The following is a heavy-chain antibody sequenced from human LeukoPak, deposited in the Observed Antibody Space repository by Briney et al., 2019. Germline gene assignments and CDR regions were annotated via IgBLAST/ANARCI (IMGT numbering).Heavy chain of an antibody. D-gene: IGHD3-16*01. J-gene: IGHJ4*02. Sequence: GGSLRLSCTTSGFSFNTYSMSWVRQAPGKGLEWVSAINDDTPYYTDSVKGRFTVSRDNSRDTLYLHLNSLRAEDTAIYYCAKVSRFFGGHFDYWGQGTLVTVSS. CDR1: GFSFNTYS. CDR3: AKVSRFFGGHFDY. V-gene: IGHV3-23*01. CDR2: INDDTP.